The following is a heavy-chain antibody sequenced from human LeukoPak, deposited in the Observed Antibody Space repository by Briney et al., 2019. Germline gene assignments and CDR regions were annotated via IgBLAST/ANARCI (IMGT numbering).Heavy chain of an antibody. CDR2: ISSSGSTI. Sequence: PGGSLRLSCAASGFTFSDYYMSWIRQAPGKGLEWVSYISSSGSTIYYADSVEGRFTISRDNAKDSLYLQMNSLRAEDTAVYYCARDPGSGYEEHFDYWGQGTLVTVSS. V-gene: IGHV3-11*01. CDR3: ARDPGSGYEEHFDY. CDR1: GFTFSDYY. D-gene: IGHD5-12*01. J-gene: IGHJ4*02.